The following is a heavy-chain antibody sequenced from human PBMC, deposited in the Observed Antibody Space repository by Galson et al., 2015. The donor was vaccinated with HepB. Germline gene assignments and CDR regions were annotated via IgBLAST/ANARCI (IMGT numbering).Heavy chain of an antibody. D-gene: IGHD2-21*02. Sequence: SLRLSCAMSGLRFSSYWMSWVRQAPGKGLEWVANIKQDGREKYYVDSVKGRFTISRDNAKSSLYLQMNSLRAEDTAVYYCARLMVTSTSYSWLDPWGQGTLVTVS. V-gene: IGHV3-7*03. CDR1: GLRFSSYW. J-gene: IGHJ5*02. CDR2: IKQDGREK. CDR3: ARLMVTSTSYSWLDP.